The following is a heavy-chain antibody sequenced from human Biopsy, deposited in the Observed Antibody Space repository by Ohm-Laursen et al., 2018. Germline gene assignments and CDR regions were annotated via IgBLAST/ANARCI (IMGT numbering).Heavy chain of an antibody. V-gene: IGHV4-31*03. CDR1: GDSISSGGNY. J-gene: IGHJ4*02. Sequence: PSQTLSLTCTVSGDSISSGGNYWSWIRQFPGKGLEWIAYIYRTGSTYYNPSLKSRLSIAIDTSKNQFSVSLRSVTAADTAVYYCARADMVTTIVDYWGQGTLVTVSS. CDR3: ARADMVTTIVDY. CDR2: IYRTGST. D-gene: IGHD5-12*01.